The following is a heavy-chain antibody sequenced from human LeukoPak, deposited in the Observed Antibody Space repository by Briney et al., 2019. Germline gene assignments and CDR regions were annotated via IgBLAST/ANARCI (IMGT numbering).Heavy chain of an antibody. Sequence: GGSLRLSCAASGFTFSSYWMSWVRQAPGKGLQWVANIKEDESEKDYVDPVKGRFTISRDNAKNSLDLQMNSLRAEDTAVYYCAAYRGAHHKTFDYWGQGTLVTVSS. CDR1: GFTFSSYW. D-gene: IGHD1-26*01. CDR3: AAYRGAHHKTFDY. V-gene: IGHV3-7*03. J-gene: IGHJ4*02. CDR2: IKEDESEK.